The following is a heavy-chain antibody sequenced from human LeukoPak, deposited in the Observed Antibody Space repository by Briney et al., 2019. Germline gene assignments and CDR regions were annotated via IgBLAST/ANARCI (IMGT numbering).Heavy chain of an antibody. J-gene: IGHJ4*02. D-gene: IGHD5-18*01. CDR2: INPNSGGT. CDR3: AREEVSGGYSYGRELDY. Sequence: ASVKVSCKASGYTFTGYYMHWVRQAPGQGLEWMGWINPNSGGTNYAQRFQGRVTMTRDTSISTAYMELSRLRSDDTAVYYCAREEVSGGYSYGRELDYWGQGTLVTVSS. V-gene: IGHV1-2*02. CDR1: GYTFTGYY.